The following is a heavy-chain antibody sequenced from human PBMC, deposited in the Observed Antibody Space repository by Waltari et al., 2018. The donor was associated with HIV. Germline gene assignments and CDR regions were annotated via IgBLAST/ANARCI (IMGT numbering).Heavy chain of an antibody. J-gene: IGHJ4*02. V-gene: IGHV3-21*01. CDR1: GFTFSSYS. CDR2: ISSSSSYI. Sequence: EVQLVESGGGLVKPGGSLRLSCAASGFTFSSYSMNWVRQAPGKGLEWVSSISSSSSYIYYADSVKGRFTISRDNAKNSLYLQMNSLRAEDTAVYYCARETATPSAPPNYFDYWGQGTLVTVSS. D-gene: IGHD5-12*01. CDR3: ARETATPSAPPNYFDY.